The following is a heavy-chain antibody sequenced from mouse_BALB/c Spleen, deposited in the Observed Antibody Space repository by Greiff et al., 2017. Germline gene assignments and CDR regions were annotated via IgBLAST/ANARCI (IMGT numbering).Heavy chain of an antibody. CDR2: INPYNGDT. Sequence: VQLQQSGPELVKPGASVKISCKASGYSFTGYFMNWVMQSHGKSLEWIGRINPYNGDTFYNQKFKGKATLTVDKSSSTAHMELRSLASEDSAVYYCARRATGGGYYAMDYWGQGTSVTVSS. CDR1: GYSFTGYF. V-gene: IGHV1-20*02. CDR3: ARRATGGGYYAMDY. D-gene: IGHD3-1*01. J-gene: IGHJ4*01.